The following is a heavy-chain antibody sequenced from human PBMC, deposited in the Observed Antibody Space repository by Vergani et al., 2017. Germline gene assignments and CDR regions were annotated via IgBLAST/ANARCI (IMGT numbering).Heavy chain of an antibody. CDR1: GFTFSSYS. Sequence: EVQLVESGGGLVKPGGSLRLSCAASGFTFSSYSMNWVRQAPGKGLEWVSSISSSSSYIYYAASVKGRFTISRDNAKNSLYLQMNSLRDEDTAVYYCARGGVPASREALYNWFDPWGQGTLVTVSS. CDR2: ISSSSSYI. V-gene: IGHV3-21*01. J-gene: IGHJ5*02. CDR3: ARGGVPASREALYNWFDP. D-gene: IGHD2-2*01.